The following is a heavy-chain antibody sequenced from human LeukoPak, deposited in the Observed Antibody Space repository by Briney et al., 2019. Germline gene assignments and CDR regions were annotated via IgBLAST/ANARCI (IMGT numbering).Heavy chain of an antibody. CDR1: GFTFSGSA. V-gene: IGHV3-73*01. CDR2: IRSKANSYAT. D-gene: IGHD2-8*01. Sequence: GGSLRLSCAASGFTFSGSAMHWVRQASGKGLEWVGRIRSKANSYATAYAASVKGRFTISRDDSKNTAYLQMNSLKTEDTAVYYCTRPNGAFDIWGQGTMVTVSS. J-gene: IGHJ3*02. CDR3: TRPNGAFDI.